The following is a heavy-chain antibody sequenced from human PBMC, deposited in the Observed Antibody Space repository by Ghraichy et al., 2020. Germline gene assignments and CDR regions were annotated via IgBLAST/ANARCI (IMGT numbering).Heavy chain of an antibody. CDR3: AKDSSGWYASLNYFYYGMYV. Sequence: GESLNISCAASGFNFSNFGIHWVRQAPGKGLEWVALISHDGTNKYYADSVKGRFTISRDNSKNMLHLQMNSPRADDTAVYYCAKDSSGWYASLNYFYYGMYVWGQGTTVTVSS. D-gene: IGHD6-19*01. V-gene: IGHV3-30*18. CDR1: GFNFSNFG. J-gene: IGHJ6*02. CDR2: ISHDGTNK.